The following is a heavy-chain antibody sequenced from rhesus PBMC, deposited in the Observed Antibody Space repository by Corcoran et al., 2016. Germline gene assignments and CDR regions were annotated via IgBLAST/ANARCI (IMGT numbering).Heavy chain of an antibody. CDR1: AVSLRSNHL. V-gene: IGHV4-92*01. CDR2: IYVGSGST. J-gene: IGHJ4*01. CDR3: ARQISAAAVDS. D-gene: IGHD6-31*01. Sequence: QVQLQESGPGLVPPSETLSLPFGVSAVSLRSNHLCSWIRQSPGNGLEWIGYIYVGSGSTSDNPSLKSRVTMSTDTSKNQFSLKLTSVTAADSAVYYCARQISAAAVDSWGQGVLVTVSS.